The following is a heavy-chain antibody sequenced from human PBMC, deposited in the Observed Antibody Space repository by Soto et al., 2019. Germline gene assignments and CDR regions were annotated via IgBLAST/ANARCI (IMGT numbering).Heavy chain of an antibody. D-gene: IGHD5-18*01. CDR3: AITAMINRDSSTSFDY. V-gene: IGHV3-15*01. CDR1: GRPFRQGW. Sequence: GDPRPPWHALGRPFRQGWLPRVCEAPGKRMEWVGRIKSKSDGETADVAAPVKARFTISRDDSKNTVFLEMNSLKSEDKALYYCAITAMINRDSSTSFDYWGRGT. J-gene: IGHJ4*02. CDR2: IKSKSDGETA.